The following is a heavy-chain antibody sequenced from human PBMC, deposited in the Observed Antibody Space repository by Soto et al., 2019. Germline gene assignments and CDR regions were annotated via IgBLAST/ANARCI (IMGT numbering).Heavy chain of an antibody. CDR2: IDGAAATT. J-gene: IGHJ4*02. D-gene: IGHD1-26*01. Sequence: LRLSCVGSGFTFNNKWMHWVRQAPGKGLVWLSRIDGAAATTNYADSVKGRFTISRDNAKNIVFLHVNGLTDEDTAVYYCARGGAMGVDYWGQGTLVTVYS. CDR3: ARGGAMGVDY. V-gene: IGHV3-74*01. CDR1: GFTFNNKW.